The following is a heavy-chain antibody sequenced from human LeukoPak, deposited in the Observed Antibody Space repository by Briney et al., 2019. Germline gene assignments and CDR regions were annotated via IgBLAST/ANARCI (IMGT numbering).Heavy chain of an antibody. Sequence: PGGSLRLFCAASGFTFSDYSMNWVRQAPGKGLEWISYIDSSSGTIYYADSVKGRFTISRDNAKNSLYLQMNGLRAEDTAVYYCARDPPRRYDYWGQGTLVTVSS. J-gene: IGHJ4*02. CDR2: IDSSSGTI. V-gene: IGHV3-48*01. CDR3: ARDPPRRYDY. D-gene: IGHD1-14*01. CDR1: GFTFSDYS.